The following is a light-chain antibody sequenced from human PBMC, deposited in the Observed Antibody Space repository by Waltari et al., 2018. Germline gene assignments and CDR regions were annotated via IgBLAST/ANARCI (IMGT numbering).Light chain of an antibody. J-gene: IGLJ2*01. CDR2: DVS. CDR1: SSDVGGYNY. CDR3: CSYAGSYTDVV. V-gene: IGLV2-11*01. Sequence: QSALTQPRSVSGSPGPSVTISCTGISSDVGGYNYVSWYQQHPGKAPKLMIYDVSKRPAGVPDRCSGSKAGNTASLTISGLQAEDETDYDCCSYAGSYTDVVFGGGTKLTVL.